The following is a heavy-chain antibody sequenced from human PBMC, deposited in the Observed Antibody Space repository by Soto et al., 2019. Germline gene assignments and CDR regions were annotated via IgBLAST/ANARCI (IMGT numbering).Heavy chain of an antibody. J-gene: IGHJ6*02. V-gene: IGHV3-30-3*01. D-gene: IGHD6-19*01. CDR3: ARSLSSGWYRDYCYYYGMDV. Sequence: VGSLRLSCAASGFTFNSYAMHWVRQAPGKGLEWVAVISYDGSNKYYADCVKGRFTISRDNSKNTLYLQMNKLRAEDTAVYYCARSLSSGWYRDYCYYYGMDVWGQGTTVTVSS. CDR2: ISYDGSNK. CDR1: GFTFNSYA.